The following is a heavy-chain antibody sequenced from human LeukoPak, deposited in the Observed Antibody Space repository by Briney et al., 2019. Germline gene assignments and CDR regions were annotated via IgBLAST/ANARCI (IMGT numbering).Heavy chain of an antibody. CDR1: GGSISTFY. CDR3: AREVVAAVEYFQH. D-gene: IGHD2-15*01. J-gene: IGHJ1*01. V-gene: IGHV4-59*12. Sequence: SETLSLTCTVSGGSISTFYWSWIRQPPGKGLEWIGYIYYSGSTNYNPSLKSRLTISVDTSKNQFSLKLSSVTAADTAVYYCAREVVAAVEYFQHWGQGTLVTVSS. CDR2: IYYSGST.